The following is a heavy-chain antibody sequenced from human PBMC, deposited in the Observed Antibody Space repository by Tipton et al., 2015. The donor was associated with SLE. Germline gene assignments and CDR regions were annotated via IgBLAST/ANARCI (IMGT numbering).Heavy chain of an antibody. J-gene: IGHJ4*02. V-gene: IGHV4-34*01. CDR3: ARTDIVVVPAALYYFDY. CDR1: GGSFSGYY. CDR2: INHSGST. Sequence: LRLSCAVYGGSFSGYYWSWIRQPPGKGLEWIGEINHSGSTNYNPSLKSRVTISVDTSKNQFSLKLSSVTAADTAVYYCARTDIVVVPAALYYFDYWGQGTLVTVSS. D-gene: IGHD2-2*01.